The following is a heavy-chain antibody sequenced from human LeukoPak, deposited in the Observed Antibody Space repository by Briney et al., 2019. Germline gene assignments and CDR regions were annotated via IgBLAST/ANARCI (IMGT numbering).Heavy chain of an antibody. D-gene: IGHD2-15*01. J-gene: IGHJ6*02. CDR1: GGTFSSYA. V-gene: IGHV1-69*04. CDR3: ARGPYCSGGSCYQYYYYYYGMDV. Sequence: SVKVSCKASGGTFSSYAISWVRQAPGQGLEWMGRIIPILGIANYAQKFQGRVTITADKSTSTAYMELSSLRSEDTAVYYCARGPYCSGGSCYQYYYYYYGMDVWGQGTTVTVSS. CDR2: IIPILGIA.